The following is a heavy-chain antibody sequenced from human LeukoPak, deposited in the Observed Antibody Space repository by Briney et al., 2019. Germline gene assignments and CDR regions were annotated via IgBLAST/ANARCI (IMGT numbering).Heavy chain of an antibody. Sequence: GGSLRLSSAPSGFTFSSYGMHWVRHAPSEGLGWVAVIWYDGSNTYYADSVKGRFTISRDNSRNPLYLQMNSLRAEDTAVYYCAREGIAAAGTYLDYWGQGTLVTVSS. CDR2: IWYDGSNT. D-gene: IGHD6-13*01. CDR3: AREGIAAAGTYLDY. V-gene: IGHV3-33*01. CDR1: GFTFSSYG. J-gene: IGHJ4*02.